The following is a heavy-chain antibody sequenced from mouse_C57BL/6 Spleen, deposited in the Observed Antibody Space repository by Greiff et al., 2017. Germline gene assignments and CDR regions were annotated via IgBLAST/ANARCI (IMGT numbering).Heavy chain of an antibody. Sequence: VQLQQPGAELVMPGASVKLSCKASGYTFTSYWMHWVKQRPGQGLEWIGEIDPSDSYTNYNQKFKGKSTLTVDKSSSTAYMQLSSLTSEDSAVYYCARGNYGSNMDYWGQGTSVTVSS. J-gene: IGHJ4*01. V-gene: IGHV1-69*01. CDR1: GYTFTSYW. CDR3: ARGNYGSNMDY. CDR2: IDPSDSYT. D-gene: IGHD1-1*01.